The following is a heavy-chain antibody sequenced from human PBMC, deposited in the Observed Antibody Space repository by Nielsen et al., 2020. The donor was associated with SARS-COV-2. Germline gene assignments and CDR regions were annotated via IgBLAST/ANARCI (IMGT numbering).Heavy chain of an antibody. CDR2: IIPILGIA. Sequence: SVKVSCKASGGTFSSYAISWVRQAPGQGLEWMGRIIPILGIANYAQKFQGRVTITADKSASTAYMELSSLRSEDTAVYYCAREGCSGGSCPMDVWGQGTTVTVSS. D-gene: IGHD2-15*01. CDR3: AREGCSGGSCPMDV. J-gene: IGHJ6*02. CDR1: GGTFSSYA. V-gene: IGHV1-69*04.